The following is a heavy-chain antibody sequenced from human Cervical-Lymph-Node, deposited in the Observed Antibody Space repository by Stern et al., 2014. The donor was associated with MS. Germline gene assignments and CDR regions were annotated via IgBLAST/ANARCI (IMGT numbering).Heavy chain of an antibody. Sequence: QVQLVQSGPGLVKPSETLSLTCTVSGDSVSSSSQYWGWIRQPPGKELQWIGTIYYNGATYYTPSLRSRVTISIDPPNSRFPRELPSVTAADTAVYYCARQLRLLDVAGSVPFDSWGQGTLVTVSS. J-gene: IGHJ4*02. V-gene: IGHV4-39*01. CDR1: GDSVSSSSQY. D-gene: IGHD6-19*01. CDR2: IYYNGAT. CDR3: ARQLRLLDVAGSVPFDS.